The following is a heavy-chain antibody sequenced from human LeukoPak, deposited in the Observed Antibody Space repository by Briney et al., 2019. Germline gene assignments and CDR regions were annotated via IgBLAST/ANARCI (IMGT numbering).Heavy chain of an antibody. D-gene: IGHD3-16*01. CDR1: GFTFSSYA. J-gene: IGHJ4*02. Sequence: PGGSLRLSCAASGFTFSSYAMHWVRQAPGKGLEWVAVISYDGSNKYYADSVKGRFTISRDNSKNTLYLQMNSLRAEDTAVYYCARGGGSDGYWGQGTLVTVSS. CDR3: ARGGGSDGY. CDR2: ISYDGSNK. V-gene: IGHV3-30-3*01.